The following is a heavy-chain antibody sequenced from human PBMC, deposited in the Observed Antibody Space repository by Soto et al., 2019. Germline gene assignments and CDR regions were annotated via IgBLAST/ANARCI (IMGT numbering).Heavy chain of an antibody. CDR2: ISGSGGST. Sequence: SGGSLRLSCAASGFTFSSYAMSWVRQAPGKGLEWVSAISGSGGSTYYADSVKGRFTISRDNSKNTLYLQMNSLRAEDTAVYYCAKGDVLRFLEWLDYYYYGMDVWGQGTTVTVSS. CDR1: GFTFSSYA. D-gene: IGHD3-3*01. CDR3: AKGDVLRFLEWLDYYYYGMDV. J-gene: IGHJ6*02. V-gene: IGHV3-23*01.